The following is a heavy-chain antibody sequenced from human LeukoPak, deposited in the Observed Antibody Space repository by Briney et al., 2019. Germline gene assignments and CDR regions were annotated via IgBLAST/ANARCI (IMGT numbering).Heavy chain of an antibody. CDR1: GGSISSSSYY. Sequence: TTSETLSLTCTVSGGSISSSSYYWGWIRQPPGKGLEWIGSIYYSGSTYYNPSLKSRVTISVDTSKNQFSLKLSSVTAADTAVYYCAKDGEWLPRGADYWGQGTLVTVSS. V-gene: IGHV4-39*07. CDR3: AKDGEWLPRGADY. J-gene: IGHJ4*02. CDR2: IYYSGST. D-gene: IGHD6-19*01.